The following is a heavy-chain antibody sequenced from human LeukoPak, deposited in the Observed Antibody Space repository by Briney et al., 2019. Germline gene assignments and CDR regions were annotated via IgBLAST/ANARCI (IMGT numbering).Heavy chain of an antibody. V-gene: IGHV4-59*01. D-gene: IGHD6-13*01. CDR2: IYYSGST. CDR3: ARDLGSSWFPYWYFDL. Sequence: SETLSLTCAVSGGSISSYYWSWIRQPPGKGLEWIGYIYYSGSTNYNPSLKSRVTISVDTSKNQFSLKLSSVTAADTAVYYCARDLGSSWFPYWYFDLWGRGTLVTVSS. CDR1: GGSISSYY. J-gene: IGHJ2*01.